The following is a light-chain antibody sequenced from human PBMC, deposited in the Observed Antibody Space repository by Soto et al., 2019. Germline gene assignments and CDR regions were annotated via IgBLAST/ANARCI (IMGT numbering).Light chain of an antibody. Sequence: EIVMTQSPATLSVSPGERATLSCRASQSVSSTLAWYQQKPGQAPRLLIYGASTRATGIPARFSRSGSGTEFTLTISSLQSEDFAVYYCQQYNNWPRWTVGQGTKVDIK. J-gene: IGKJ1*01. CDR3: QQYNNWPRWT. V-gene: IGKV3-15*01. CDR2: GAS. CDR1: QSVSST.